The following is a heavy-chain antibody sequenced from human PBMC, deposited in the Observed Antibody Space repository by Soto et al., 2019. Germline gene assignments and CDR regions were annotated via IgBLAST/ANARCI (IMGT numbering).Heavy chain of an antibody. CDR1: GFTFSSYG. CDR3: ARGPRRGYSYGSWVPLVDYFDY. Sequence: PGGSLRLSCAASGFTFSSYGMHWVRQAPGKGLEWVAVIWYDGSNKYYADSVKGRFTISRDNSKNTLYLQMNSLRAEDTAVYYCARGPRRGYSYGSWVPLVDYFDYWGQGTLVTVSS. J-gene: IGHJ4*02. V-gene: IGHV3-33*01. D-gene: IGHD5-18*01. CDR2: IWYDGSNK.